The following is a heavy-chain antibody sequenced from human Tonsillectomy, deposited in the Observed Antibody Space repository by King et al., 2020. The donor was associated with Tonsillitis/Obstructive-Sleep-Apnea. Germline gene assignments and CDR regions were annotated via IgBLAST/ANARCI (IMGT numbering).Heavy chain of an antibody. CDR1: GFTFTSYA. CDR3: AGGPAGADYYYMDV. V-gene: IGHV3-23*04. J-gene: IGHJ6*03. Sequence: QLVQSGGGSVQPWGSLRLSCAASGFTFTSYAMTWVRQAPGKGLEWVSSISDNGAGTHYADSVKGRFTISRDNSKNTLYLQMNSLRVDDTAVYYCAGGPAGADYYYMDVWGKGTTVTVSS. CDR2: ISDNGAGT. D-gene: IGHD6-19*01.